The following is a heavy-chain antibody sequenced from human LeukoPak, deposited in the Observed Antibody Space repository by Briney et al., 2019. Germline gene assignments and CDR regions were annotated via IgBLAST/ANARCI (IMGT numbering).Heavy chain of an antibody. CDR1: GFTVSSNY. D-gene: IGHD2-2*01. Sequence: PGGSLRLSCAASGFTVSSNYMSWVRQAPGKGLEWVSVIYSGGSTYYADSVKGRFTISRDNSKNTLYLQMNSLKTEDTAVYYCTTEPDIVVGDEYFQHWGQGTLVTVSS. CDR3: TTEPDIVVGDEYFQH. V-gene: IGHV3-53*01. J-gene: IGHJ1*01. CDR2: IYSGGST.